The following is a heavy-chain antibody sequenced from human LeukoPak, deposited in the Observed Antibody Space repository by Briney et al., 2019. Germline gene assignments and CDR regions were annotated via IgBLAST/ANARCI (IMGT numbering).Heavy chain of an antibody. V-gene: IGHV3-73*01. CDR2: IRSKANSYAT. CDR1: GFTFSGSA. D-gene: IGHD2-2*02. Sequence: PGGSLKLSCAASGFTFSGSAMHWVRQASGKGLEWVGRIRSKANSYATAYAASVKGRFTISRDDSKNTAYLKMNSLKTEDTAVYYCTRHVGEYCSSTSCYTTGWFDPWGQGTLVTVSS. CDR3: TRHVGEYCSSTSCYTTGWFDP. J-gene: IGHJ5*02.